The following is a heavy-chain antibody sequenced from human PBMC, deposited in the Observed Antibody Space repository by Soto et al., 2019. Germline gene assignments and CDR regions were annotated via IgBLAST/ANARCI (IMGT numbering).Heavy chain of an antibody. J-gene: IGHJ5*02. Sequence: PGGSLRLSCAASGFTFSSYWMSWVRQAPGKGLEWVANIKQDGSEKYYVDSVKGRFTISRDNAKNSLYLQMNSLRAEDTAVYYCARARDRIAAAGSSWFDPWGQGTLVTVSS. CDR2: IKQDGSEK. D-gene: IGHD6-13*01. CDR1: GFTFSSYW. V-gene: IGHV3-7*01. CDR3: ARARDRIAAAGSSWFDP.